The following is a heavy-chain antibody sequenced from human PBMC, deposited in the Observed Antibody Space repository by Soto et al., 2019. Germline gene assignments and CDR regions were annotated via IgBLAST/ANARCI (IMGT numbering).Heavy chain of an antibody. CDR1: GYTFTSYA. Sequence: ASVKVSCKASGYTFTSYAMHWVRQAPGQRLEWMGWINAGNGNTKYSQKFQGRVTITRDTSASTAYMELSSLRSEDTAVYYCARGPMVRGVMPKNWFDPWGQGTPVTVSS. CDR3: ARGPMVRGVMPKNWFDP. J-gene: IGHJ5*02. V-gene: IGHV1-3*01. CDR2: INAGNGNT. D-gene: IGHD3-10*01.